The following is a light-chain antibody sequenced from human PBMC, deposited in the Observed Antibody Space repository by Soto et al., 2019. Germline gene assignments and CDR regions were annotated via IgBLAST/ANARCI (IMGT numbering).Light chain of an antibody. CDR2: GAS. J-gene: IGKJ2*01. CDR1: QSVNNN. CDR3: QQSYITPPTT. V-gene: IGKV1-39*01. Sequence: DVQMTQSPSSLSASVGDRVTITCRASQSVNNNLNWYQQRPGKAPSLLIYGASTLQSGVPSRFSGSGSGTDFTLTISSLQLEDFATYYCQQSYITPPTTFGQGTKLEIK.